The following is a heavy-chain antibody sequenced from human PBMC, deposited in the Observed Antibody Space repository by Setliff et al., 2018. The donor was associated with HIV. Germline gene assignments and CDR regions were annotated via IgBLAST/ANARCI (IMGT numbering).Heavy chain of an antibody. CDR3: TGDYNSGSHRFDY. V-gene: IGHV4-4*08. Sequence: PSETLSLTCTVSGGSISSYYWSWIRQSPGKGLEWIGYIYPIGSPDYPSGNTVYNPSFRRRVTLSLDTSKNQFSLKLTSVTAADAAVYYCTGDYNSGSHRFDYWGQGTPVTVSS. J-gene: IGHJ4*02. CDR2: IYPIGSPDYPSGNT. D-gene: IGHD3-10*01. CDR1: GGSISSYY.